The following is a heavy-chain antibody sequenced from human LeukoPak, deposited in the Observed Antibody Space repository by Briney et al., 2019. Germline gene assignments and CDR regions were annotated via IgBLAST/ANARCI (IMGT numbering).Heavy chain of an antibody. CDR1: GFTFSDYY. CDR3: ASKYDILTGFDY. D-gene: IGHD3-9*01. J-gene: IGHJ4*02. V-gene: IGHV3-11*01. Sequence: GGSLRLSCAASGFTFSDYYMSWIRPAPGKGLEWVSYISSSGSSIYYADSVKGRFTISKDNAKNSLYLQMNSLRAEDTAVYYCASKYDILTGFDYWGQGTLVTVSS. CDR2: ISSSGSSI.